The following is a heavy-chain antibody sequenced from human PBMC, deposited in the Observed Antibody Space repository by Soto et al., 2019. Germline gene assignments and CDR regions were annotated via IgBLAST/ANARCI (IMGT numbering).Heavy chain of an antibody. CDR3: ARSLTKTVSDLAY. Sequence: PGGCXRLSCRSCGFTFTSSAIDVFRHAPGKGLEWVAVISENGVNKYSAESVSGRFVISRDNSKNTVELEMNSLRPEDTAIYFCARSLTKTVSDLAYWGKGTSVHVSP. J-gene: IGHJ4*02. CDR2: ISENGVNK. CDR1: GFTFTSSA. D-gene: IGHD4-17*01. V-gene: IGHV3-30*09.